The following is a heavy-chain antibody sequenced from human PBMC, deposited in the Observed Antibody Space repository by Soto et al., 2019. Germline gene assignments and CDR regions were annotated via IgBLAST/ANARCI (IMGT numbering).Heavy chain of an antibody. D-gene: IGHD1-26*01. CDR3: ERVKIAGAGWGAFEI. CDR1: GYAVPSYG. J-gene: IGHJ3*02. V-gene: IGHV1-18*01. Sequence: QVQLVQSGAEVKKPGASVKVSCKASGYAVPSYGISWVRQAPGQGLEWMGWISAYNGNTNYAQKLQGRVSMTTDTYTSTGYRERRSLRPNDTAVDYCERVKIAGAGWGAFEICGQGTMVTVTS. CDR2: ISAYNGNT.